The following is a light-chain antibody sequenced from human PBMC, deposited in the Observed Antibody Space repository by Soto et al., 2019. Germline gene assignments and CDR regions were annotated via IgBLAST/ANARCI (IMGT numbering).Light chain of an antibody. CDR2: HAS. V-gene: IGKV1-5*01. CDR3: QQYNTFWT. J-gene: IGKJ1*01. Sequence: IQMTQSPYTLSGSVGDRVTITCRASQNIGSWLAWYQQTPGKAPKLLIYHASNLESGVPSGFSGSGSGTDFTLTISSLQPDDFATYYCQQYNTFWTFGQGTMVDIK. CDR1: QNIGSW.